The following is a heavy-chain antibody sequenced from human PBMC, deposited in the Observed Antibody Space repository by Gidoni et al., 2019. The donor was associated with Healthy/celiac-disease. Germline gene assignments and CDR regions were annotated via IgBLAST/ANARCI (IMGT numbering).Heavy chain of an antibody. CDR2: IIPIFGTA. D-gene: IGHD6-13*01. CDR1: GGTFSSYA. Sequence: QVQLVQSGAEVKKPGSSVKVSCKASGGTFSSYAISWVRQAPGQGLEGMGGIIPIFGTANYAQKFQGRVTITADESTSTAYMELSSLRSEDTAVYYCARDEQQLSDYYYYYGMDVWGQGTTVTVSS. CDR3: ARDEQQLSDYYYYYGMDV. J-gene: IGHJ6*02. V-gene: IGHV1-69*01.